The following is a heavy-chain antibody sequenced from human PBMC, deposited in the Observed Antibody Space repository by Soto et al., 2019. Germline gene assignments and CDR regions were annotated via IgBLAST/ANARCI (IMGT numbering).Heavy chain of an antibody. CDR1: GGSISSYY. Sequence: QVQLQESGPGLVKPSETLSLTCTVSGGSISSYYWSWIRQPPGKGLEWLGYIYYSGSTNYNPSLKSRVTISVDTSTNQFSLKLSSVTAADTAVYYCARGGYDFWRGYYAGYYFDYWGQGTLVTVSS. CDR2: IYYSGST. J-gene: IGHJ4*02. V-gene: IGHV4-59*01. D-gene: IGHD3-3*01. CDR3: ARGGYDFWRGYYAGYYFDY.